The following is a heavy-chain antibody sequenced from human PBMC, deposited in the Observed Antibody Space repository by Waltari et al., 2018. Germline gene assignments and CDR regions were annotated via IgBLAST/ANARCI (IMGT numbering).Heavy chain of an antibody. CDR1: GGSISSSSYY. D-gene: IGHD3-22*01. V-gene: IGHV4-39*07. Sequence: QLQLQESGPGLVKPSETLSLTCTVSGGSISSSSYYWGWIRQPPGKGLEWIGSIYYSWSTYYNPTLTRRVTISVDTAKNQFSLTLKSGTGADTAGYYCAREAHTPSRARQWLSPGDDYWVQGTLVTVSS. J-gene: IGHJ4*02. CDR3: AREAHTPSRARQWLSPGDDY. CDR2: IYYSWST.